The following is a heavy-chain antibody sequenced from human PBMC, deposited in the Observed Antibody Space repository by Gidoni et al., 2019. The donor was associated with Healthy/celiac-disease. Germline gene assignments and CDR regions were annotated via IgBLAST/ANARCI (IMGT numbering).Heavy chain of an antibody. J-gene: IGHJ4*02. V-gene: IGHV3-21*01. CDR1: GFTFSSYS. D-gene: IGHD1-1*01. Sequence: EVQLVASGGGLVKPGGSLSPSCAASGFTFSSYSMNWGRQAPGTGLEWVSSISSSSSYIYYADSVKGRFTISRDNAKNSLYLQMNSLGAEDTAVYYCARDRGTGTVDYWGQGTLVTVSS. CDR3: ARDRGTGTVDY. CDR2: ISSSSSYI.